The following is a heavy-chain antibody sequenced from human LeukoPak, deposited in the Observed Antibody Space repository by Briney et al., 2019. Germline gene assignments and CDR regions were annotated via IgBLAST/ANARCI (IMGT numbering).Heavy chain of an antibody. J-gene: IGHJ2*01. CDR2: IKQDGSET. V-gene: IGHV3-7*05. CDR1: GLRFSNYW. Sequence: GGSLRLSCGASGLRFSNYWMNWVRQAPGKGLEWVAIIKQDGSETLYADSVKGRFTISRDNAKNSVDLQMSSLRAEDTATYYCAKALNYWYFDLWGRGNLVTVSS. CDR3: AKALNYWYFDL.